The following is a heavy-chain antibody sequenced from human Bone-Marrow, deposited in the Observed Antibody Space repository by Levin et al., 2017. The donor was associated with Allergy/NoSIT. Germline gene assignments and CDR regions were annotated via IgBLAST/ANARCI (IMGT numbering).Heavy chain of an antibody. CDR2: ISGSGGST. V-gene: IGHV3-23*01. J-gene: IGHJ5*02. D-gene: IGHD2-8*02. CDR3: AKDRYCTGGVCLGFDP. Sequence: PGGSLRLSCAASGFTFSSYAMSWVRQAPGKGLEWVSVISGSGGSTYYADSVKGRFTISRDISKNTLYLQMNSLRAEDTAVYYCAKDRYCTGGVCLGFDPWGQGTLVTVSS. CDR1: GFTFSSYA.